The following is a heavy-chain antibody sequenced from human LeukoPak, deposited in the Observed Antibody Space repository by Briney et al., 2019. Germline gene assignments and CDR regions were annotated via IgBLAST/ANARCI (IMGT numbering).Heavy chain of an antibody. CDR2: ISSGGSYI. CDR1: GFTFSTYS. J-gene: IGHJ3*02. CDR3: ARDLDDYVWGSYRGPDAFDI. Sequence: GGSLRVSCAGSGFTFSTYSMNWVRQAPGKGLEWVSSISSGGSYIYYADSVKGRFTISRDNAKNSLYLQMNSLRAEDTAVYYRARDLDDYVWGSYRGPDAFDIWGQGTMVTVSS. V-gene: IGHV3-21*01. D-gene: IGHD3-16*02.